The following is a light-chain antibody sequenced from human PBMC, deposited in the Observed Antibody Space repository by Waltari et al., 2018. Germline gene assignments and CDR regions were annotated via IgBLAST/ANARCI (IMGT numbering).Light chain of an antibody. V-gene: IGLV2-14*03. CDR3: SSYTTSRTLAV. CDR1: SSDIGGYDY. Sequence: QSALTQPASVSGSPGQSITISCTGTSSDIGGYDYVSWYQQYPGRAPKLLIYDVSIRPSGVSDRFSGSKSANTASLTIDGLQAEDEADYYCSSYTTSRTLAVFGGGTKLTVL. J-gene: IGLJ2*01. CDR2: DVS.